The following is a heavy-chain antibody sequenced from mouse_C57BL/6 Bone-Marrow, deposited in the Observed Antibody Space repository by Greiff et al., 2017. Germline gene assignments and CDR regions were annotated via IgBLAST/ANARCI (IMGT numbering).Heavy chain of an antibody. V-gene: IGHV1-5*01. CDR3: TSYYGSSWFAY. J-gene: IGHJ3*01. CDR1: GYTFTSYW. Sequence: VHVKHSGTVLARPGASVKMSCKTSGYTFTSYWMHWVKQRPGQGLEWIGAIYPGNSDTSYNQKFKGKAKLTAVTSASTAYMELRSLTIEDAAVYYCTSYYGSSWFAYWGQGTRVTVSA. CDR2: IYPGNSDT. D-gene: IGHD1-1*01.